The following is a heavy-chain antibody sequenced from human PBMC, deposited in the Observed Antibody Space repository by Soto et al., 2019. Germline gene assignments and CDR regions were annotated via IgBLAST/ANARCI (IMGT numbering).Heavy chain of an antibody. D-gene: IGHD1-1*01. J-gene: IGHJ4*02. CDR2: ISAHNGNT. CDR1: GYTFTSYG. Sequence: QVHLVQSGAEVKKPGASVKVSCKGSGYTFTSYGITWVRQAPGQGLEWKGWISAHNGNTGYAQKLQGRVTVTRDTSTSTAYMELRSLRSDDTAVYYCARGRYGDYWGQGALVTVSS. V-gene: IGHV1-18*01. CDR3: ARGRYGDY.